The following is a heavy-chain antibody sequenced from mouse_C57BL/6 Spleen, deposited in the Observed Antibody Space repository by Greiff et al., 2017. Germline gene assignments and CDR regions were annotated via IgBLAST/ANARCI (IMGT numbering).Heavy chain of an antibody. J-gene: IGHJ3*01. CDR1: GFTFSSYG. V-gene: IGHV5-6*01. Sequence: VQLKESGGDLVKPGGSLKLSCAASGFTFSSYGMSWVRQTPDKRLEWVATISSGGSYTYYPDSVKGRFTISRDNAKNTLYLQMSSLKSEDTAMYYCARRDWDGGFAYWGQGTLVTVSA. D-gene: IGHD4-1*01. CDR2: ISSGGSYT. CDR3: ARRDWDGGFAY.